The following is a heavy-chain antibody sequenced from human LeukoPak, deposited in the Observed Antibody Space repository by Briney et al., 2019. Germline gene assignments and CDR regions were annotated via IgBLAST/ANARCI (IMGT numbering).Heavy chain of an antibody. CDR1: GFTFSSYE. D-gene: IGHD3-22*01. CDR3: ASAYYYDSSYFDY. Sequence: PGGSLRLSCAASGFTFSSYEMNWVRQAPGKGLEWVSYISSSSSTIYYADSVKGRFTISRDNAKNSLYLQMNSLRAEDTAVYYCASAYYYDSSYFDYWGQGTLVTVSS. CDR2: ISSSSSTI. J-gene: IGHJ4*02. V-gene: IGHV3-48*01.